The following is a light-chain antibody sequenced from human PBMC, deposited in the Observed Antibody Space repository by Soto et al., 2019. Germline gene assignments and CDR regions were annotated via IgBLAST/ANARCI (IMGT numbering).Light chain of an antibody. Sequence: QSVLTQPASVSGSPGQSITISCTGTSSTVGGFNVVSLYQQHPGKAPKVIIYEGIKRPSGVSNRFSGSNSGSTASLTISGLQAEDEADYYCCSYVGATTYVFGTGTKVTVL. J-gene: IGLJ1*01. CDR1: SSTVGGFNV. CDR2: EGI. CDR3: CSYVGATTYV. V-gene: IGLV2-23*01.